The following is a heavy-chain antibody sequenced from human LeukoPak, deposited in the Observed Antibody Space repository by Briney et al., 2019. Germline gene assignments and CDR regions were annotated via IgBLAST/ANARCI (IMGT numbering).Heavy chain of an antibody. CDR3: VRRYYYDGTGSYFDY. CDR1: GYNFATHW. J-gene: IGHJ4*02. Sequence: GESLKISCKGSGYNFATHWIAWVRLMPGKGLESMGIIYPGDSDARYNPSFQGQVTISVDKRISAAYMQWNSLEASDTAMYYCVRRYYYDGTGSYFDYWGQGTLVTVSS. V-gene: IGHV5-51*04. CDR2: IYPGDSDA. D-gene: IGHD3-22*01.